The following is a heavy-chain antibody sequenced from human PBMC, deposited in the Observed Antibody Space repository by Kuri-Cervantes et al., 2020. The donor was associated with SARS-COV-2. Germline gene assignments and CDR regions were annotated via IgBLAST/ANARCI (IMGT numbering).Heavy chain of an antibody. V-gene: IGHV1-24*01. CDR2: FDPEDGET. D-gene: IGHD3-10*01. CDR3: AVRFGWQYDY. Sequence: ASVKVSCKASGGTFSSYAISWVRQAPGQGLEWMGGFDPEDGETIYAQKFQGRVTMTEDTSTDTAYMELSSLRSEDTAVYYCAVRFGWQYDYWGQGTLVTVSS. CDR1: GGTFSSYA. J-gene: IGHJ4*02.